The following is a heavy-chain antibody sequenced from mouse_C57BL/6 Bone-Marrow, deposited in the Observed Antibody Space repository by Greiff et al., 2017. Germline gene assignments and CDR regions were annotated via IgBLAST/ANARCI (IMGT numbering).Heavy chain of an antibody. CDR2: ISDGGSYT. V-gene: IGHV5-4*01. J-gene: IGHJ4*01. Sequence: EVQVVESGGGLVKPGGSLKLSCAASGFTFSSYAMSWVRQTPEKRLEWVATISDGGSYTYYPDNVKGRCTISRDNAKNNLYLQMSHLQAEDTAMYYCARDYAMDYWGQGTSVTVSS. CDR1: GFTFSSYA. CDR3: ARDYAMDY.